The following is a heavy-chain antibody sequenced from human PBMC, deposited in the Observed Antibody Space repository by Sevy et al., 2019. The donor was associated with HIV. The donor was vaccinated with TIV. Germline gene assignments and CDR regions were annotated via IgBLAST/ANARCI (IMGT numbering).Heavy chain of an antibody. CDR3: ARHREYYDSSGFGTLGP. D-gene: IGHD3-22*01. V-gene: IGHV1-8*01. Sequence: ASVKVSCKASGYTFTSYDINWVRQASGQGLEWMGWMNPNTGNTGYAQKFQGRVTMTRNTSISTAYMELSSLRSEDTAVYYCARHREYYDSSGFGTLGPGGQGTLVTVSS. CDR1: GYTFTSYD. J-gene: IGHJ5*02. CDR2: MNPNTGNT.